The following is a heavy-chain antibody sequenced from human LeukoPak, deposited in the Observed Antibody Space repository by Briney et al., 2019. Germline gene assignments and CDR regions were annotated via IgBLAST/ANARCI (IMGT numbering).Heavy chain of an antibody. D-gene: IGHD2-15*01. J-gene: IGHJ4*02. CDR1: GGSISSSNYY. V-gene: IGHV4-39*01. Sequence: SETLSLTCTVSGGSISSSNYYWGWIRQPPGKGLVYIGSIHYSGSTYYNPSLKSRVTISVDTSENQFSLKLSSVTAADTAVYYCARGSPYHSWGQGTLVTVSS. CDR2: IHYSGST. CDR3: ARGSPYHS.